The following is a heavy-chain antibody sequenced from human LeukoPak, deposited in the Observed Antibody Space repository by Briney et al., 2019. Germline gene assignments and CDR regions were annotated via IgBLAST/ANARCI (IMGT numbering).Heavy chain of an antibody. CDR2: IVPSGGTI. Sequence: GGSLRLSCAASGFTFSSYGMNWVRQAPGKGLEWVSGIVPSGGTIYYADSVKGRFTISRDNAKNSLYLQMNSLRAEDTAVYYCARGPSGGNNLWMDYWGQGTLVTVSS. J-gene: IGHJ4*02. V-gene: IGHV3-48*04. CDR3: ARGPSGGNNLWMDY. D-gene: IGHD1-20*01. CDR1: GFTFSSYG.